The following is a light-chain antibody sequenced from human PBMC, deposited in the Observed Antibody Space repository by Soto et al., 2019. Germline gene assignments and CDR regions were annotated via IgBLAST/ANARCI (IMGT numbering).Light chain of an antibody. CDR2: GAS. V-gene: IGKV3-15*01. CDR1: QSVGSN. Sequence: EIVMTQSPATLSVSPGERASLSCRASQSVGSNLAWYQQTAGQAPRLLIYGASTRATGIPARFSGSGSGTEVTLTISSLQSEDFAVYSFQQYTNWPYTFGQWTKLESK. CDR3: QQYTNWPYT. J-gene: IGKJ2*01.